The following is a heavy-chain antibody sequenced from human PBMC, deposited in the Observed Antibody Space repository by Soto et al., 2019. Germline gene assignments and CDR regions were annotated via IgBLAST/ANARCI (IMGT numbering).Heavy chain of an antibody. D-gene: IGHD1-7*01. Sequence: GSLRLSCAASGFTFSSYAMSWVRQAPGKGLEWVPAISGSGGSTYYADSVKGRFTISRDNSKNTLYLQMNSLRAEDTAVYYCADSNWNYPYDYRAQRTLVTGSS. CDR3: ADSNWNYPYDY. CDR1: GFTFSSYA. J-gene: IGHJ4*02. V-gene: IGHV3-23*01. CDR2: ISGSGGST.